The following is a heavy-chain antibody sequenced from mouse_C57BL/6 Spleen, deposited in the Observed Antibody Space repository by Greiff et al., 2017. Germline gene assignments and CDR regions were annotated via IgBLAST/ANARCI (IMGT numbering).Heavy chain of an antibody. CDR3: AGHAARPLYAMDY. V-gene: IGHV5-6*01. Sequence: EVKVVESGGDLVKPGGSLKLSCAASGFTFSSYGMSWVRQTPDKRLEWVATISSGGSYTYYTDSVKGRFAISRDNAKNTLYLQVSSLQSEDTAMYYCAGHAARPLYAMDYWGQGTSVTVSS. CDR2: ISSGGSYT. D-gene: IGHD6-1*01. CDR1: GFTFSSYG. J-gene: IGHJ4*01.